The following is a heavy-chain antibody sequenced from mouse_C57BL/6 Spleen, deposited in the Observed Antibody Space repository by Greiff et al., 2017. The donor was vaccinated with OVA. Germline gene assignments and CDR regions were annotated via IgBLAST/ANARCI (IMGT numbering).Heavy chain of an antibody. CDR3: ARGELGRVDY. V-gene: IGHV1-69*01. CDR1: GYTFTSYW. D-gene: IGHD4-1*01. J-gene: IGHJ2*01. CDR2: IDPSDSYT. Sequence: VKLQQPGAELVMPGASVKLSCKASGYTFTSYWMHWVKQRPGQGLEWIGEIDPSDSYTNYNQKFKGKSTLTVDKSSSTAYMQLSSLTSEDSAVYYCARGELGRVDYWGQGTTLTVSS.